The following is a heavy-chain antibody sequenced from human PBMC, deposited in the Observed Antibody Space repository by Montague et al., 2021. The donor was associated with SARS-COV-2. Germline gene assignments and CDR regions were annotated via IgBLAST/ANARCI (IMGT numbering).Heavy chain of an antibody. Sequence: SETLSLTCTVSGGSISSSSYYWGWIRQPPGKGLEWIVSIFYSGSTDYNPSLKSRVTISVDTSKNQFSLKLSSVTAADTAVYYCASMVRAQVYYFDYWGQGTLVTVSS. D-gene: IGHD3-10*01. CDR1: GGSISSSSYY. V-gene: IGHV4-39*01. CDR2: IFYSGST. CDR3: ASMVRAQVYYFDY. J-gene: IGHJ4*02.